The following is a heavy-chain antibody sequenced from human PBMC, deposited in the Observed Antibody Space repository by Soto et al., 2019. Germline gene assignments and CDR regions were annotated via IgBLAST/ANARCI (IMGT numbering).Heavy chain of an antibody. J-gene: IGHJ5*02. CDR3: ARHASYPPFDP. V-gene: IGHV4-59*08. CDR2: IYYSGST. CDR1: GGSISSYY. Sequence: PETLSLTCTASGGSISSYYWSWIRQPPGKGLEWIGYIYYSGSTNYNPSLKNRVTISVDTSKNQFSLKLSSVTAADTAVYYCARHASYPPFDPWGQGTLVTVSS.